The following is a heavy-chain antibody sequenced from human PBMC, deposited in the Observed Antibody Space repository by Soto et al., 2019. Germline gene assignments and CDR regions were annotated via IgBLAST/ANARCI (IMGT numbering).Heavy chain of an antibody. V-gene: IGHV3-23*01. CDR1: GFTFSSYA. J-gene: IGHJ4*02. D-gene: IGHD3-3*01. CDR2: ISGSGGST. CDR3: AKTPFWSGTPPKNYFDY. Sequence: GGSLRLSCAASGFTFSSYAMSWVRQAPGKGLEWVSAISGSGGSTYYADSVKGRFTISRDNSKNTLYLQMNSLRAEDTAVYYCAKTPFWSGTPPKNYFDYWGQGTLVTVSS.